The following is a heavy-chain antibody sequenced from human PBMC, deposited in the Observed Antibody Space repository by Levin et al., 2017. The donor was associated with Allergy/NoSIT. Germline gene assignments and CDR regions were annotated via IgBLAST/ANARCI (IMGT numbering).Heavy chain of an antibody. J-gene: IGHJ4*02. V-gene: IGHV3-49*03. CDR3: TRVGRAEGLWLGEPFLMFDS. CDR1: GFTFGDYA. CDR2: IRSKTYGGTA. D-gene: IGHD3-10*01. Sequence: PGESLKISCTTSGFTFGDYAMSWFRQAPGKGLEWVGFIRSKTYGGTAEYAASVKGRFTISREDFKSIAHLQMNSLKTEDTAVYYCTRVGRAEGLWLGEPFLMFDSWGQGTLVTVSS.